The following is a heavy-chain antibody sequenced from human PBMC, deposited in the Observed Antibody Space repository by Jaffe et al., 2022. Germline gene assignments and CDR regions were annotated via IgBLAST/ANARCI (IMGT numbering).Heavy chain of an antibody. CDR1: GYSFTSYW. Sequence: EVQLVQSGAEVKKPGESLKISCKGSGYSFTSYWIGWVRQMPGKGLEWMGIIYPGDSDTRYSPSFQGQVTISADKSISTAYLQWSSLKASDTAMYYCARAQISSSWYVGYMDVWGKGTTVTVSS. J-gene: IGHJ6*03. V-gene: IGHV5-51*03. CDR2: IYPGDSDT. D-gene: IGHD6-13*01. CDR3: ARAQISSSWYVGYMDV.